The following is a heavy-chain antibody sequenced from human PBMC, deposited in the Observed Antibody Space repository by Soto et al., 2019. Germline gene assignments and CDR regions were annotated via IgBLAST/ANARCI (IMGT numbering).Heavy chain of an antibody. Sequence: PSETLSLTCTVSGGSISSSSYYWGWIRQPPGKGLEWIGNIYYSGSTYYNPSLKSRVTISVDTSKNQFSLKLSSVTAADTAVYYCARAKRYGSGSKNWFDPWGQGTLVTVSS. CDR2: IYYSGST. V-gene: IGHV4-39*01. CDR1: GGSISSSSYY. J-gene: IGHJ5*02. D-gene: IGHD3-10*01. CDR3: ARAKRYGSGSKNWFDP.